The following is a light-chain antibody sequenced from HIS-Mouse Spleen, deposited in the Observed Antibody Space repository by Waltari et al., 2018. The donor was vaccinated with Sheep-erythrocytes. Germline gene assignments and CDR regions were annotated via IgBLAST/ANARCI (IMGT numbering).Light chain of an antibody. CDR1: SSVFGGYNS. V-gene: IGLV2-11*01. J-gene: IGLJ1*01. Sequence: QSALTQPRPVSGSPGQSVTISCTGTSSVFGGYNSVSWYHPHPGKAPKLMIYDVSKRPSGVPDRFSGSKSGNTASLTISGLQAEDEADYYCCSYAGSYNHVFATGTKVTVL. CDR2: DVS. CDR3: CSYAGSYNHV.